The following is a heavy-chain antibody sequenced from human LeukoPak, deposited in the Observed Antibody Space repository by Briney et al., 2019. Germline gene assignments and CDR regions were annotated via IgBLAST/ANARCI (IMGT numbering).Heavy chain of an antibody. CDR3: TTDAATIAAAGTGPY. J-gene: IGHJ4*02. CDR1: GFTFSKAW. D-gene: IGHD6-13*01. V-gene: IGHV3-15*01. CDR2: IKRKTNGGTT. Sequence: MTGGSLRLSSAASGFTFSKAWMSWVRQAPGKGLEWVGRIKRKTNGGTTDYAAPVKGRFTISRDDSNNTLYLQMNSLKTEDTAVYYCTTDAATIAAAGTGPYWGQGTLVTVSS.